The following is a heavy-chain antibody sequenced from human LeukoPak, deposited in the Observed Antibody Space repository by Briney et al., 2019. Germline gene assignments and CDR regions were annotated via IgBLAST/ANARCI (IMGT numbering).Heavy chain of an antibody. V-gene: IGHV3-23*01. D-gene: IGHD4-23*01. Sequence: PGGSLRLSCAASGFTFSTYAMTWVRQAPGKGLEWVSTISAGGRSTFYADSVKGPFTVSRDNSQNTLYLQMNSLRAEDTAVYYCAKASEKEDRGGNYNYFDYWGQGTLVTVSS. CDR1: GFTFSTYA. CDR3: AKASEKEDRGGNYNYFDY. CDR2: ISAGGRST. J-gene: IGHJ4*02.